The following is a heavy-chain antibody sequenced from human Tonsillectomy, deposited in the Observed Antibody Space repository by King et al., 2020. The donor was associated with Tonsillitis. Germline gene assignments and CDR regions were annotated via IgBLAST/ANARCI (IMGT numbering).Heavy chain of an antibody. CDR2: ISTGKGYT. D-gene: IGHD3-16*01. V-gene: IGHV1-18*01. Sequence: QLVQSGAEVKKPGASVKVSCKASGYTFTNYGITWVRQAPGQGLEWVGWISTGKGYTNYALTLQGRVTMTTDTSTSTAYMELRSLRSDDTAVYYCGREAGGIEGDYWGQGTLVTVSS. CDR3: GREAGGIEGDY. J-gene: IGHJ4*02. CDR1: GYTFTNYG.